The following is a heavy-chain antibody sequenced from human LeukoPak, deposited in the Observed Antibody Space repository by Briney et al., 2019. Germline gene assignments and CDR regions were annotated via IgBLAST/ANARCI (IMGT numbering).Heavy chain of an antibody. D-gene: IGHD6-13*01. J-gene: IGHJ4*02. V-gene: IGHV3-30-3*01. Sequence: GGSLRLSCAASGFTFSSYAMHWVRQAPGKGLEWVAVISYDGSNKYYADSVKGRFTISRDNSKSTLYLQMNSLRAEDTAVYYCARVRIALDYWGQGTLVTVSS. CDR3: ARVRIALDY. CDR2: ISYDGSNK. CDR1: GFTFSSYA.